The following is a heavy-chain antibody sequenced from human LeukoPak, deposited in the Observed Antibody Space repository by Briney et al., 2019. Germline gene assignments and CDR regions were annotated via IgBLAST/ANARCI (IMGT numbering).Heavy chain of an antibody. J-gene: IGHJ4*02. CDR2: ISAYNGNT. CDR1: SYTFTSYG. CDR3: VGLGYYYDSSGYRYFDY. D-gene: IGHD3-22*01. V-gene: IGHV1-18*01. Sequence: ASVKVSCKASSYTFTSYGISWVRQAPGQGLEWMGWISAYNGNTNYAQKLQGRVTMTTDTSTSTAYMELRSLRSDDTAVYYCVGLGYYYDSSGYRYFDYWGQGTLVTVSS.